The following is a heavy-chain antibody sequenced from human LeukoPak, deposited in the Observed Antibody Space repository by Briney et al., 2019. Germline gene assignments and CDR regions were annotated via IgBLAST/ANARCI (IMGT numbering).Heavy chain of an antibody. V-gene: IGHV4-59*01. CDR2: IYHTGNT. Sequence: SETLSLTCSVSNDSIRNYYWSWIRQPPGKALEWIGYIYHTGNTNYNPSLKRRLTMSIDTSKNQFSLNLNSVTAADTAVYYCARGNYGSGSYYVVDFDYWGQGTLVTVSS. CDR1: NDSIRNYY. D-gene: IGHD3-10*01. J-gene: IGHJ4*02. CDR3: ARGNYGSGSYYVVDFDY.